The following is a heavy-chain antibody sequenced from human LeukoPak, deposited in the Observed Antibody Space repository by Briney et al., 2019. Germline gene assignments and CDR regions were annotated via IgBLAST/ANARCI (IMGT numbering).Heavy chain of an antibody. CDR1: GYSFTSYW. V-gene: IGHV5-10-1*01. D-gene: IGHD4-17*01. CDR3: ARQLRVGTVQGFDP. CDR2: IDPTDSYT. Sequence: RAESLQISCKGAGYSFTSYWISWVRPMPGKGLEWMGRIDPTDSYTNYRPSFQGHVTISAEKSISTVYLHWSSLKASDTAMYYCARQLRVGTVQGFDPWGQGALVTVSS. J-gene: IGHJ5*02.